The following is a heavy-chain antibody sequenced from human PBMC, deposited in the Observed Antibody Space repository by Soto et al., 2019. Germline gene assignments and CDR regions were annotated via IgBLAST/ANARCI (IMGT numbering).Heavy chain of an antibody. V-gene: IGHV4-38-2*01. Sequence: TLSLTCAVSGSSISSCYYWGWIRQPPGKGLEWIGSIYNSGSTYYNPSLKSRVTISVDTSKNQFSLKLSSVTAADTAVYYCARGGGTAMVSGVRWGQGTTVTVSS. D-gene: IGHD5-18*01. CDR3: ARGGGTAMVSGVR. CDR1: GSSISSCYY. CDR2: IYNSGST. J-gene: IGHJ6*02.